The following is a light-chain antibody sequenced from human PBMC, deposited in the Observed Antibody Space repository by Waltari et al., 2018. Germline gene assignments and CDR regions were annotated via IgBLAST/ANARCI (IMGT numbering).Light chain of an antibody. CDR1: SSNIGGNT. Sequence: HSVLTQPPSASGTPGQRVTITCSGSSSNIGGNTVNLYKQLPGTAPKRPIHNNIQRPAGVPDRLSGSKSATSASLAISGLQSEDEADYYCAAWDDSLNRWVFGGGTKLTVL. CDR2: NNI. V-gene: IGLV1-44*01. CDR3: AAWDDSLNRWV. J-gene: IGLJ3*02.